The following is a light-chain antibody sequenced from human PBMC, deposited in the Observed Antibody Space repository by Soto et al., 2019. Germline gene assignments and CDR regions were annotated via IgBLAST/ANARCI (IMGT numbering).Light chain of an antibody. V-gene: IGLV1-44*01. Sequence: QSVLTQPPSASGTPGQRVTISCSGSNSNIGSNTIHWYQQLPGTAPKLLIHSDDKLPSGVPDRFSGSKSGTSGSLAISGLQSGDEADHYCAAWDDSLNGFVFGAGTKVTVL. CDR3: AAWDDSLNGFV. J-gene: IGLJ1*01. CDR1: NSNIGSNT. CDR2: SDD.